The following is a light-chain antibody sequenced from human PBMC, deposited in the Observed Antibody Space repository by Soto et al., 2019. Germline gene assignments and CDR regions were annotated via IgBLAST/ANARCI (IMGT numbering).Light chain of an antibody. J-gene: IGLJ1*01. V-gene: IGLV1-44*01. Sequence: QSVLTQPPSASGTPGQRVTISCSGSSSKIGSNTVNWYQQLPGTAPKLLIYSNNQRPSGVPDRFFGSKSGTSASLAISGLQSDIEADYYCAAWDDSLNGYVFGTGTKLTVL. CDR3: AAWDDSLNGYV. CDR1: SSKIGSNT. CDR2: SNN.